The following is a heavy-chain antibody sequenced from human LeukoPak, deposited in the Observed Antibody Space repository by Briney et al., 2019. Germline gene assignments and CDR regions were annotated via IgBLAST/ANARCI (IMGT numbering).Heavy chain of an antibody. CDR2: INPNSGGT. D-gene: IGHD3-22*01. CDR1: GYTFTDYY. CDR3: ATGLYDSSGYYYYYYMDV. V-gene: IGHV1-2*02. Sequence: ASVKVSCKASGYTFTDYYMHWVRQAPGQGLEWMGWINPNSGGTNYAQKFQGRVTITADKSTSTAYMELSSLRSEDTAVYYCATGLYDSSGYYYYYYMDVWGKGTTVTVSS. J-gene: IGHJ6*03.